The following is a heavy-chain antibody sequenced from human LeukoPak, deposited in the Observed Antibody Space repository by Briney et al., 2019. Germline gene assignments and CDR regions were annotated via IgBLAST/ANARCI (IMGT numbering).Heavy chain of an antibody. CDR2: IIPIFGTA. CDR1: GGTFSSYA. CDR3: ARGDDYYDSSGCHY. V-gene: IGHV1-69*13. D-gene: IGHD3-22*01. Sequence: SVKVSCKAPGGTFSSYAISWVRQAPGQGLEWMGGIIPIFGTANYAQKFQGRVTITADESTSTAYMELSSLRSEDTAVYYCARGDDYYDSSGCHYWGQGTLVTVSS. J-gene: IGHJ4*02.